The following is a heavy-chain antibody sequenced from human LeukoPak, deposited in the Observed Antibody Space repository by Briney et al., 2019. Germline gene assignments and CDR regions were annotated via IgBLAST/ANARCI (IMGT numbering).Heavy chain of an antibody. Sequence: GESLKISCKGSGYSFTTYWIAWVRQMPGKGLEWMGIIYPGDSDARYCPSFQGQVTFSADKSISTAYLQWSSLKASDTAMYYCARQQVGATIPLDYWGQGTLVTVSS. D-gene: IGHD1-26*01. V-gene: IGHV5-51*01. CDR2: IYPGDSDA. J-gene: IGHJ4*02. CDR3: ARQQVGATIPLDY. CDR1: GYSFTTYW.